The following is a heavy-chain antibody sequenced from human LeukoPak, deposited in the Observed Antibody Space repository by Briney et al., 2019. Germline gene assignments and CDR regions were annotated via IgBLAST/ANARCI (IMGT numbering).Heavy chain of an antibody. Sequence: GGSLRLSCAASGFTFSSYAMNWVRQAPGKGLEWVAVISYDGSNKYYADSVKGRFTISRDNSKNTLYLQMNSLRAEDTAVYHCARRTGPDYWGQGTLVTVSS. D-gene: IGHD3/OR15-3a*01. CDR3: ARRTGPDY. J-gene: IGHJ4*02. CDR1: GFTFSSYA. CDR2: ISYDGSNK. V-gene: IGHV3-30-3*01.